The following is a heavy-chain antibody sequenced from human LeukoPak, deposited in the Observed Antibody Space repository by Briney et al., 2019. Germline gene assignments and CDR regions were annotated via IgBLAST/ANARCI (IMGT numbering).Heavy chain of an antibody. CDR3: AKDHGSSDWYYFDY. CDR1: GFTFNSYA. Sequence: GGSLRLSCAASGFTFNSYAMHWVRQAPGKGLEWVAFIHYDGSNNYYADSVKGRFTISRDNSKNTLYLQMNTLRADDTAVYYCAKDHGSSDWYYFDYWGQGTLVTVSS. D-gene: IGHD6-13*01. J-gene: IGHJ4*02. CDR2: IHYDGSNN. V-gene: IGHV3-30*02.